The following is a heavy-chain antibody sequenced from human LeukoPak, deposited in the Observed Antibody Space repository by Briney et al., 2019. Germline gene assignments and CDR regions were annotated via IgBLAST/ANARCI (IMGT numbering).Heavy chain of an antibody. J-gene: IGHJ3*02. CDR2: ISSSSSYI. Sequence: GGSLRLSCAASGFTFSSYSMNWARQAPGKGLEWVSSISSSSSYIYYADSVKGRFTISRDNAKNSLYLQMNSLRAEDTAVYYCACIAVAHDNDAFDIWGQGTMVTVSS. V-gene: IGHV3-21*01. D-gene: IGHD6-19*01. CDR3: ACIAVAHDNDAFDI. CDR1: GFTFSSYS.